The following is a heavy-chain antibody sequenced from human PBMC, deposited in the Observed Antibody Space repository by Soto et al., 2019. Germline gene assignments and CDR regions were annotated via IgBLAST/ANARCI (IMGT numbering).Heavy chain of an antibody. J-gene: IGHJ4*02. CDR1: GYSFTSYW. D-gene: IGHD3-16*02. CDR2: IYPGDSDT. CDR3: XXINLGELSGNQGGNDY. V-gene: IGHV5-51*01. Sequence: GESLKISCKGSGYSFTSYWIGWVRQMPGKGLEWMGIIYPGDSDTRYSPSFQGQVTISADKSISTAYLQWSXLKXXDXXMXXXXXINLGELSGNQGGNDYWGQGTLVTV.